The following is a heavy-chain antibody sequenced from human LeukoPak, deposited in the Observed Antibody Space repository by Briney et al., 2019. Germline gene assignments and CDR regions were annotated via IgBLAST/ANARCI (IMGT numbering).Heavy chain of an antibody. Sequence: ASVKVSCKASGGTFSSYAISWVRQAPGQGLEWMGGIIPIFGTANYAQKFQGRVTITTDESTSTAYMELSSLRSEDTAVCYCARGDGYNAMNYYFDYWGQGTLVTVSS. D-gene: IGHD5-24*01. J-gene: IGHJ4*02. V-gene: IGHV1-69*05. CDR2: IIPIFGTA. CDR3: ARGDGYNAMNYYFDY. CDR1: GGTFSSYA.